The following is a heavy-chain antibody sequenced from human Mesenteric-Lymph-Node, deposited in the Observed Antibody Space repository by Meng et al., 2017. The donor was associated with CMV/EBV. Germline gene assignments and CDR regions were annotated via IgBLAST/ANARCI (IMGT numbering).Heavy chain of an antibody. Sequence: GESLKISCAASGFTFSNYAMHWVRQAPGKGLEWVAGISYDGDNKHYADSVKGRFTISRDNSKNTLGLQMNSLSAEDTAVYYCARDEYTSNWSVDVWGQGTTVTVSS. V-gene: IGHV3-30-3*01. J-gene: IGHJ6*02. D-gene: IGHD6-13*01. CDR3: ARDEYTSNWSVDV. CDR1: GFTFSNYA. CDR2: ISYDGDNK.